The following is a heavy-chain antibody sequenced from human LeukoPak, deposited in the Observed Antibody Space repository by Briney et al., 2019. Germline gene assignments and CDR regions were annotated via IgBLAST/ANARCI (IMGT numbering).Heavy chain of an antibody. J-gene: IGHJ5*02. D-gene: IGHD3-10*01. V-gene: IGHV4-34*01. CDR2: INHSGST. CDR3: ARVNYYGSGSYYNANWFDP. CDR1: GGSFSGYY. Sequence: SETLSLTCAVYGGSFSGYYWSWIRQPPGKGLEWIGEINHSGSTNYNPSLKSRVTISVDTSKNQFSLKLSSVTAADTAVYYCARVNYYGSGSYYNANWFDPWGQETLVTVSS.